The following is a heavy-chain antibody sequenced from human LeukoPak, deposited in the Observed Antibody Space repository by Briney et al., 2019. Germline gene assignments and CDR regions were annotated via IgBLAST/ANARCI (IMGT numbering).Heavy chain of an antibody. Sequence: GGSLRLSCAASRFTFSSYEMNWVRQAPGKGLEWVSYISSSGSTIYYADSVKGRFTISRDNAKNSLYLQMNSLRAEDTAVYYCARVPEYSSGWFVYWGQGTLVTVSS. CDR1: RFTFSSYE. V-gene: IGHV3-48*03. D-gene: IGHD6-19*01. CDR3: ARVPEYSSGWFVY. CDR2: ISSSGSTI. J-gene: IGHJ4*02.